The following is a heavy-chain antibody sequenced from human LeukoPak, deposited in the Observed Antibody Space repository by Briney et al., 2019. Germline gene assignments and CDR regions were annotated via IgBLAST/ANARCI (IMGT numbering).Heavy chain of an antibody. V-gene: IGHV3-30*18. CDR1: GFTFSSYG. D-gene: IGHD2-15*01. Sequence: PGRSLRLSCAASGFTFSSYGMHWVRQAPGKGLEWVAVISYDGNNKYYADSVKGRFTISSDNSKNTLFLQMNSLRAEDTAVYYCAKGVDYCSGGSCPADYWGPGTLVTVSS. CDR3: AKGVDYCSGGSCPADY. J-gene: IGHJ4*02. CDR2: ISYDGNNK.